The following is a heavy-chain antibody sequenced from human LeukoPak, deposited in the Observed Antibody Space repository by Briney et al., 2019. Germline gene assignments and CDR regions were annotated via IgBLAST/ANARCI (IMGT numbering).Heavy chain of an antibody. CDR3: ARDFNYGDYDLDY. CDR2: IIPIFGTA. Sequence: ASVKASCKASGDTFSSYAISWVRQAPGQGLEWMGRIIPIFGTANYAQKFQGRVTITTDESTSTAYMELSSLRSEDTAVYYCARDFNYGDYDLDYWGQGTLVTVSS. V-gene: IGHV1-69*05. D-gene: IGHD4-17*01. J-gene: IGHJ4*02. CDR1: GDTFSSYA.